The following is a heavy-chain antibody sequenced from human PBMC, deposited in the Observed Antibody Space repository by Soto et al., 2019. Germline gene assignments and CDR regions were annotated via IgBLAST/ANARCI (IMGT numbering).Heavy chain of an antibody. Sequence: GGSLRLSCAASGFTFSSYAMSWVRQAPGKGLEWVSAISGSGGSTYYADSVKGRFTISRDNSKNTLYLQMNSLRAEDTAVYYCAKVAYYYGSSGYYPHAFHIRGPAKMGTV. D-gene: IGHD3-22*01. CDR1: GFTFSSYA. CDR2: ISGSGGST. V-gene: IGHV3-23*01. J-gene: IGHJ3*02. CDR3: AKVAYYYGSSGYYPHAFHI.